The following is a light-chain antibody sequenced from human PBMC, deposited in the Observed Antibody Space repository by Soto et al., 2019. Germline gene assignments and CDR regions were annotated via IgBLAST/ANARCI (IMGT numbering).Light chain of an antibody. Sequence: EIVLTQSPDTLSLSPGERATLSCRASQSVTYDPLACYRQTPGQAPRLLIYGASSRAAGIPDRFSGSGSGTDFTLTISRLEPEDFVVYHCQQYGDLPPTFGQGTKVDIK. CDR2: GAS. CDR3: QQYGDLPPT. CDR1: QSVTYDP. J-gene: IGKJ1*01. V-gene: IGKV3-20*01.